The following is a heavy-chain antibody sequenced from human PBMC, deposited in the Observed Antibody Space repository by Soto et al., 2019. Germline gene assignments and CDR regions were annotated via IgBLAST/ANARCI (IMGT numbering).Heavy chain of an antibody. D-gene: IGHD6-13*01. CDR2: INHSGST. CDR3: WRGRVKQQLVGPFSFFGY. J-gene: IGHJ4*02. V-gene: IGHV4-34*01. Sequence: SETLSLTCAVYGVSFSGSYWSWIRQPPGKGLEWMADINHSGSTNYNASLKSRVTISSNTTKNHSFLKQSNVTAADKAVYYCWRGRVKQQLVGPFSFFGYWGQGTLVTVSS. CDR1: GVSFSGSY.